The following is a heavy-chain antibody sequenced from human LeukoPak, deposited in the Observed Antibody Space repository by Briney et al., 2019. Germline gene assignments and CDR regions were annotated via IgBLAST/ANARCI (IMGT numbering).Heavy chain of an antibody. Sequence: GGSLRLSCAASGFTFSSYSMNWVRQAPGQGLEWVSYISSSSSDIYYADSVKGRFTVSRDNAKNSLYLQMNSLRAEDTAVYYCASLFSYGPDAFDIWGQGTMVTVSS. J-gene: IGHJ3*02. D-gene: IGHD4-17*01. CDR3: ASLFSYGPDAFDI. CDR2: ISSSSSDI. CDR1: GFTFSSYS. V-gene: IGHV3-48*01.